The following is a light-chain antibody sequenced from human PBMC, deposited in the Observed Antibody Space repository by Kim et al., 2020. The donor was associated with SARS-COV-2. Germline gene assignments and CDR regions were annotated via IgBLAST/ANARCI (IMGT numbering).Light chain of an antibody. CDR2: GTS. J-gene: IGLJ1*01. V-gene: IGLV1-40*01. CDR1: SSTIVAGYD. CDR3: QSYDSSLSGYV. Sequence: RGTLCCNGSSSTIVAGYDVHWYQQLPATAPKLLIYGTSNRPSGVPDRFSGSKSGTSASLAITGLQAEDEADYYCQSYDSSLSGYVFGTGTKVTVL.